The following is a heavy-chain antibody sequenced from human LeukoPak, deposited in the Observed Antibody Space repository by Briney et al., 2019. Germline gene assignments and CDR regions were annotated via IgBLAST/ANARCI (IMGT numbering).Heavy chain of an antibody. Sequence: PGGSLRLSCAASGFTVTRTSMTWVRQAPEKGLEWVSIVYSGGSTYHADSLKGRFTVSIDDSKNTVYLQMNNLRAEDTAMYYCARDTVDDSLDIWGQGTMVTVSS. J-gene: IGHJ3*02. CDR2: VYSGGST. V-gene: IGHV3-53*01. CDR1: GFTVTRTS. D-gene: IGHD4-11*01. CDR3: ARDTVDDSLDI.